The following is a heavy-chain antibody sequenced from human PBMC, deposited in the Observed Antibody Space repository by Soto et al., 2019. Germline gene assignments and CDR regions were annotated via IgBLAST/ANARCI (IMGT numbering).Heavy chain of an antibody. J-gene: IGHJ6*02. CDR1: GDSVSSNSAA. CDR2: TYYRSKWYN. D-gene: IGHD6-19*01. V-gene: IGHV6-1*01. Sequence: SQTLSLTCAISGDSVSSNSAAWNWIRQSPSRGLEWLGRTYYRSKWYNDYAVSVKSRITINPDTSKNQFSLQLNSVTPEDTAVYYCARESLGSGWYPYYYYGMDVWGQGXTVTVYS. CDR3: ARESLGSGWYPYYYYGMDV.